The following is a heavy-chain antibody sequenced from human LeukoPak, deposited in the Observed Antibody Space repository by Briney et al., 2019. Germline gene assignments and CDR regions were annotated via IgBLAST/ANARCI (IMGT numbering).Heavy chain of an antibody. V-gene: IGHV3-53*01. Sequence: GASLRLSCAAPGLPVSSNYITWVRQAPPKGVEWVSVFYCCRIIHNADSVKGRFTISRDNSKNTLYLQMNSLRDEDTAVYYCAKSLRRYCSGGSCYSDFDYWGQGTLVTVSS. J-gene: IGHJ4*02. D-gene: IGHD2-15*01. CDR3: AKSLRRYCSGGSCYSDFDY. CDR1: GLPVSSNY. CDR2: FYCCRII.